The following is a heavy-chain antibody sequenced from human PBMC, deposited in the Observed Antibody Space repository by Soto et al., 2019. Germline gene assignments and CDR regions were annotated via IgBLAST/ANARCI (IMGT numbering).Heavy chain of an antibody. V-gene: IGHV5-51*01. CDR3: ARAYSSAGRCSSVGWFDT. D-gene: IGHD2-15*01. J-gene: IGHJ5*02. CDR1: GYSFTSYW. Sequence: GESLKLSCKGSGYSFTSYWIGWVRQMPGKGLEWMGIIYPGDSDTRYSPSFQGQVTISADKSISTAYLQWSSLKASDTAMYYCARAYSSAGRCSSVGWFDTWGQGTLVTVSS. CDR2: IYPGDSDT.